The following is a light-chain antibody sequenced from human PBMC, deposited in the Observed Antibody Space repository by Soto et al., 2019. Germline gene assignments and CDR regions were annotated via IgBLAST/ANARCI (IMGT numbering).Light chain of an antibody. CDR3: QQYDRFPYS. Sequence: DIQMTQSPATLSASVGDTVSITCRASLSISSWLAWYQQKPGQAPKILIYEASNLKSEIPSRYSGSGSGTDVTLTMNGLQPDDFATYYCQQYDRFPYSFGRGTRLEIK. J-gene: IGKJ2*01. CDR2: EAS. V-gene: IGKV1-5*03. CDR1: LSISSW.